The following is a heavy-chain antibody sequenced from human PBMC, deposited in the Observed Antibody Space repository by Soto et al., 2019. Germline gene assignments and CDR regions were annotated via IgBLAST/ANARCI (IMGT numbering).Heavy chain of an antibody. CDR2: INPSGDST. D-gene: IGHD5-12*01. CDR3: ARATRSGSPHFDH. Sequence: GASVKVSCKGAGYTFSNYYMHWVRQAPGQGLEWMGIINPSGDSTSYAQEFQGRATMTRETSTSTLYMELSSLRSDDTAVYYCARATRSGSPHFDHWGQGTLVTVSS. V-gene: IGHV1-46*01. J-gene: IGHJ4*02. CDR1: GYTFSNYY.